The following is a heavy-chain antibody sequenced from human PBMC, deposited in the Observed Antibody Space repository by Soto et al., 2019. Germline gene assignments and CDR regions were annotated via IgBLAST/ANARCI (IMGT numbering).Heavy chain of an antibody. D-gene: IGHD5-18*01. Sequence: ASVKVSCKTSGYDFTSSGISWVRQAPGQGLEWMGWISTYNGNTNYAQKFQGRVTMTTETSTSTAIMELRSLRSDDTTVYYCARDPGYNDAYYGMDVWGQGTTVTVSS. CDR3: ARDPGYNDAYYGMDV. CDR2: ISTYNGNT. V-gene: IGHV1-18*01. CDR1: GYDFTSSG. J-gene: IGHJ6*02.